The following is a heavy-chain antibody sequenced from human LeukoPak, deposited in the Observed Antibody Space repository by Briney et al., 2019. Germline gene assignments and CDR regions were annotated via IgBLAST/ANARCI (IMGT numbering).Heavy chain of an antibody. J-gene: IGHJ4*02. D-gene: IGHD3-22*01. CDR2: ISGSGTRT. V-gene: IGHV3-23*01. CDR3: TKNYYYDSGAYKDY. CDR1: GFTFSSYA. Sequence: GGSLRLSCAASGFTFSSYAMGWVRQAPGKGLEWVSVISGSGTRTYYADSVKGRFTVSRDNSKDTLYLQMNSLRAEDSAVYYCTKNYYYDSGAYKDYWGQGTLVTVSS.